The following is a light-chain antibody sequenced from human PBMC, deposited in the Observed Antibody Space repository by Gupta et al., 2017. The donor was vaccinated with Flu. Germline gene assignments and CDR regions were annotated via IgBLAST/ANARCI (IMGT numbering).Light chain of an antibody. V-gene: IGLV2-14*03. J-gene: IGLJ1*01. CDR3: KSFASNNACL. CDR2: DVS. CDR1: DLGCYDH. Sequence: DLGCYDHVAWYQQYPGKAPKLIIFDVSHRPSGISDRFSGSKSGNTASLTISGLQAEDEADYYCKSFASNNACLFGTGTQVTVL.